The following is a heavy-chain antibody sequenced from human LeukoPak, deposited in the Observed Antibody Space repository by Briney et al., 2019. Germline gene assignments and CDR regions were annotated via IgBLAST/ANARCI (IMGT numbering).Heavy chain of an antibody. V-gene: IGHV4-59*08. CDR3: ARTGGVGYSYGSQPWHFDL. J-gene: IGHJ2*01. D-gene: IGHD5-18*01. CDR1: GGSISSYY. CDR2: IYYSGST. Sequence: SETLSLTCTVSGGSISSYYWSWIRQPPGKGLEWIGYIYYSGSTNYNPSLKSRVTISVDTSKNQFSLKLSSVTAADTAVYYCARTGGVGYSYGSQPWHFDLWGRGTLVTVSS.